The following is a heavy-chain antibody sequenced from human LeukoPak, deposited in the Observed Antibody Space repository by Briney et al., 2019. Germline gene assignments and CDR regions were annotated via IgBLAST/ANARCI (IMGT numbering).Heavy chain of an antibody. D-gene: IGHD2-2*01. J-gene: IGHJ4*02. CDR3: ARDYCCSTSCLFDY. CDR1: GYTFTNYY. CDR2: IDPNTGGT. Sequence: ASVKVSCKTSGYTFTNYYIHWVRQAPGQGLERIGRIDPNTGGTKSAKNFQGRVTMTRDTSISTAYMELSRLRSDDTAVYYCARDYCCSTSCLFDYWGQGTLVTVSS. V-gene: IGHV1-2*06.